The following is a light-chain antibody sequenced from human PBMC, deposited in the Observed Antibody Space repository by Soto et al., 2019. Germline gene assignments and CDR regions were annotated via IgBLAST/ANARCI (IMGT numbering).Light chain of an antibody. CDR3: SSYTPGSTL. J-gene: IGLJ1*01. V-gene: IGLV2-14*01. CDR1: SSDIGGYNY. Sequence: QSALTQPASVSGSPGQSIAISCTGTSSDIGGYNYVSWYQQHPGKAPKLLLYDVGTRPSGVSDRFSRSKSGNTASLTISGLQAEDEADYYCSSYTPGSTLFGTGTKVTVL. CDR2: DVG.